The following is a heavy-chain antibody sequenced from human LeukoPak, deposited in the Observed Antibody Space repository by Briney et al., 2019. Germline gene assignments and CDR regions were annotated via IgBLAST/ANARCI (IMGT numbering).Heavy chain of an antibody. J-gene: IGHJ6*02. Sequence: GESLKISCKGSGYSFTSYWIGWVRQMPGKGLEWMGIIYPGDSDTRYSPSFQGQVAISADKSISTAYLQWSSLKASDTAMYYCARLDPYSSSLPVTDVWGQGTTVTVSS. D-gene: IGHD6-13*01. CDR3: ARLDPYSSSLPVTDV. CDR1: GYSFTSYW. CDR2: IYPGDSDT. V-gene: IGHV5-51*01.